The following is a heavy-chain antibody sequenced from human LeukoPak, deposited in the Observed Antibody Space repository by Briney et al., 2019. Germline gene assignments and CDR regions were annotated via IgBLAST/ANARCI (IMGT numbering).Heavy chain of an antibody. CDR2: ISPSGSYI. Sequence: GGSLRLSCAASGFIFNKYTMNWVRQAPGKGLEWVSSISPSGSYIYYADSVKGRFTISRDNAKNSLYLQMNSLRAEDTAVFYCARLAIWNLGAGGFDYWGQGTLVTASS. V-gene: IGHV3-21*01. CDR3: ARLAIWNLGAGGFDY. J-gene: IGHJ4*01. CDR1: GFIFNKYT. D-gene: IGHD1-1*01.